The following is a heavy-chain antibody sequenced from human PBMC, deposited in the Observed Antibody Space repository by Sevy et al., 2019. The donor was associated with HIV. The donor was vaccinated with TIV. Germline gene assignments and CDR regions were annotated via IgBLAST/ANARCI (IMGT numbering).Heavy chain of an antibody. Sequence: GGSLRLSCAASRFTFSNYYMHWVRQVPGKGLVWVSRIDSDGSNKYYADSVKGRFTISRDNAKNTLYLQMNSLRVDDTALYYCARGGSVNFDNWGQRTLVTVSS. D-gene: IGHD3-10*01. CDR3: ARGGSVNFDN. CDR1: RFTFSNYY. J-gene: IGHJ4*02. CDR2: IDSDGSNK. V-gene: IGHV3-74*01.